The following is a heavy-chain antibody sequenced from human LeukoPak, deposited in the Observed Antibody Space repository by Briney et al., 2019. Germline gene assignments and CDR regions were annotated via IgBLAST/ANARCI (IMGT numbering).Heavy chain of an antibody. J-gene: IGHJ6*02. CDR2: INPNSGGT. V-gene: IGHV1-2*04. D-gene: IGHD3-9*01. CDR1: GYTFTGYY. Sequence: ASVKISCKASGYTFTGYYMHWLRQAPGQGLEWMGWINPNSGGTNYAQKFQGWVTMTRDTSISTAYMELSRLRSDDTAVYYCARVERHYDILTGYEHYYGMDVWGQGTTVTVSS. CDR3: ARVERHYDILTGYEHYYGMDV.